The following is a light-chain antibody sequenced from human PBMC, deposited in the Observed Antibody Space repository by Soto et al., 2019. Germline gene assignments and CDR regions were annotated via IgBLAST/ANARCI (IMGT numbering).Light chain of an antibody. V-gene: IGLV2-8*01. CDR3: SSYAGSNNYV. CDR1: SSDVGGYNY. Sequence: QSVLTQPPSASGSPGQSVTISCTGTSSDVGGYNYDSWYQQHPGKAPKLMIYDVSKRPSGVPDRFSGSKSGNTASLTVSGLQAEDEADYFCSSYAGSNNYVFGTGTKLTVL. CDR2: DVS. J-gene: IGLJ1*01.